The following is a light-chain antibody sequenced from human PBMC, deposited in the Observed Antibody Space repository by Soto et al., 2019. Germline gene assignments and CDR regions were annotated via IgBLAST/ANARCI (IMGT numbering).Light chain of an antibody. Sequence: QSVLTQPASVSGSPGQSITISCTGTRSDFGSYNLVSWYQQHPGKAPKLMIYEGSKRPSGVSNRFSGSKSGNTASLTISGLQAEDEADYYCCSYAGSSTPYVFGTGTKVTVL. CDR2: EGS. CDR1: RSDFGSYNL. J-gene: IGLJ1*01. V-gene: IGLV2-23*01. CDR3: CSYAGSSTPYV.